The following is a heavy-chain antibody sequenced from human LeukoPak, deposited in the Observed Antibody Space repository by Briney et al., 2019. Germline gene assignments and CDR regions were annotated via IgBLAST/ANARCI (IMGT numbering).Heavy chain of an antibody. D-gene: IGHD3-10*01. Sequence: GTSLRLSCAASGFIFSNYGFHWVRQAPGKGLEWVAVIWSDGNNKYYADSVKGRFTISRDNAKNTLYLQMNSLRAEDTAVYFCARCYYESSNWFDPWGQGTLVTVPS. CDR1: GFIFSNYG. J-gene: IGHJ5*02. CDR2: IWSDGNNK. V-gene: IGHV3-33*01. CDR3: ARCYYESSNWFDP.